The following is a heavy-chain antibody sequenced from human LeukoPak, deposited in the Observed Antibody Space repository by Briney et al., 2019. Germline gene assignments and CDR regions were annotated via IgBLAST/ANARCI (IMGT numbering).Heavy chain of an antibody. J-gene: IGHJ4*02. V-gene: IGHV4-34*01. CDR2: INHSGST. Sequence: SETLSLTCAVYGGSFNGYYWSWIRQPPGKGLEWIGEINHSGSTNYNPSLKSRVTISVDTSKNQFPLKLSSVTAADTAVYYCATAPGYDFWSGYYNWGQGTLVTVSS. D-gene: IGHD3-3*01. CDR3: ATAPGYDFWSGYYN. CDR1: GGSFNGYY.